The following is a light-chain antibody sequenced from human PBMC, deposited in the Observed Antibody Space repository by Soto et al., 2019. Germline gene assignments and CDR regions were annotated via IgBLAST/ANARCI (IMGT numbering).Light chain of an antibody. CDR2: STS. V-gene: IGLV7-43*01. CDR3: LLYYGGAQVL. Sequence: QTVVTQEPSLTVSPGGTVTLTCASSAGAVTSAYYTNWLQQKPGQAPRALIYSTSEKHSWTPARFSCSLLGGKAALTLSAAQPEDEAEYYCLLYYGGAQVLFGGGTQLTVL. J-gene: IGLJ2*01. CDR1: AGAVTSAYY.